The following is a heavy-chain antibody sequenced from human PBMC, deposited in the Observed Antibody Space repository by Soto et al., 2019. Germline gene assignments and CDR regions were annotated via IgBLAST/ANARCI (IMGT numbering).Heavy chain of an antibody. J-gene: IGHJ5*02. CDR2: ISYSGST. CDR1: GGSISRGRYY. CDR3: ARDVGGSGTSEFDP. V-gene: IGHV4-31*03. Sequence: QVQLQESGPGLVKPSQTLSLTCTVSGGSISRGRYYWSWIRQRPAKGLEWIGYISYSGSTYYNPSLKSRVAISEDTSKNQFSLKLSSVTAADTAVYYCARDVGGSGTSEFDPWGQGTLVTVSS. D-gene: IGHD3-10*01.